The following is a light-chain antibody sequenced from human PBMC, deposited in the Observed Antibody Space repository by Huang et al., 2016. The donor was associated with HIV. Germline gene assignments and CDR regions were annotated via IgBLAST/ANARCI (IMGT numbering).Light chain of an antibody. J-gene: IGKJ2*01. CDR3: QQRSAWPRT. V-gene: IGKV3-11*01. CDR2: DAS. Sequence: EIVLTQSPAILSLSPGESATLSCTTSQSVFTYLAWYQQRPGQAPRWLIYDASNRATCIPARFSGSGSGTDFTLTISSLEPEDFAIYYCQQRSAWPRTFGQGTKLEI. CDR1: QSVFTY.